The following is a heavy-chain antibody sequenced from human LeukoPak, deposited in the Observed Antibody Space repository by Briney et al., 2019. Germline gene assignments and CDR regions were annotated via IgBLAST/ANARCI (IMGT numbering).Heavy chain of an antibody. D-gene: IGHD6-19*01. V-gene: IGHV1-18*01. J-gene: IGHJ4*02. CDR1: GYTFTSYG. CDR3: ARDLKRGYSSGRYSWGTGSSNDY. Sequence: ASVKVSCKASGYTFTSYGISWVRQAPGQGLEWMGWISGYDGNTNYAQQKLQGRVTMTTDTSTSTAYMELRSLRSDDTAVYYCARDLKRGYSSGRYSWGTGSSNDYWGQGTLVTVSS. CDR2: ISGYDGNT.